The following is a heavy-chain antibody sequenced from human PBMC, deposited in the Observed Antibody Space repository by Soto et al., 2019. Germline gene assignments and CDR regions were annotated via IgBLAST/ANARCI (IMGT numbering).Heavy chain of an antibody. D-gene: IGHD1-7*01. Sequence: SETLSLTCTVSGVSISSGDYYWSWIRQPPGKGLEWIGYIYYSGSTYYNPSLKSRVTISVDTSKNQFSLKLSSVTAADAAVYYCASSITGTTVFEHWGQGTLVTVSS. CDR1: GVSISSGDYY. J-gene: IGHJ4*02. CDR2: IYYSGST. V-gene: IGHV4-30-4*01. CDR3: ASSITGTTVFEH.